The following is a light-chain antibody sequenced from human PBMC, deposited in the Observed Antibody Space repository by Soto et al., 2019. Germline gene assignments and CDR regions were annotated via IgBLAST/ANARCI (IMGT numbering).Light chain of an antibody. J-gene: IGKJ1*01. Sequence: EVVLTQFPGTLSLSPGERATLSCRASQSINDTYFAWYQQKPGQAPRLLIHGASTRATGIPDRFSGGGTGTDFNLTIIRVEPEDFAVYYCQQYGRSKRSTFGQGNKVAVK. V-gene: IGKV3-20*01. CDR3: QQYGRSKRST. CDR1: QSINDTY. CDR2: GAS.